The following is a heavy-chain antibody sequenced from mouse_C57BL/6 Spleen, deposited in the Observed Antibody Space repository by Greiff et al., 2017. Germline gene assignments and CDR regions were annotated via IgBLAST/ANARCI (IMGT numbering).Heavy chain of an antibody. D-gene: IGHD1-1*01. CDR2: IWGGGST. CDR1: GFSLTSYG. CDR3: AKRDYGRSYAMDY. V-gene: IGHV2-9*01. J-gene: IGHJ4*01. Sequence: QVQLQQSGPGLVAPSQSLSITCTASGFSLTSYGVDWVRQPPGKGLEWLGVIWGGGSTNYNTALISRLSISKDNSKSQVFLKMSSLQTDDTAMYYCAKRDYGRSYAMDYWGQGTSVTVSS.